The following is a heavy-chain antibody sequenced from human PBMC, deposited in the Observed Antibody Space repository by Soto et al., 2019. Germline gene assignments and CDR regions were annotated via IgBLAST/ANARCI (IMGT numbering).Heavy chain of an antibody. CDR3: ARGWGRIFDY. J-gene: IGHJ4*02. Sequence: QVQLQQWGAGLLKPSETLSLTCAVYGGSFSGYYWNWIRQPPGKGLEWIGEINHSGSTNYNPSPNSRATLSLDTSKNQFSLKLSSVTAADTALYSCARGWGRIFDYWGQGTLVTVSS. CDR2: INHSGST. CDR1: GGSFSGYY. D-gene: IGHD7-27*01. V-gene: IGHV4-34*01.